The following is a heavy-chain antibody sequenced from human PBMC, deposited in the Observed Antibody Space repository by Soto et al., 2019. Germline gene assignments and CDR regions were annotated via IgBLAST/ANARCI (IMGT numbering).Heavy chain of an antibody. Sequence: ASVKISCKASGYTITGYYMHWVRQDPGQGLEWMGWINPNSGGTNCAQKFQRRVTMTRDTSISTADMELSRLRSDDTTVYYCARGGWRLALRVDYWGQGTLVTVSS. CDR3: ARGGWRLALRVDY. V-gene: IGHV1-2*02. CDR1: GYTITGYY. J-gene: IGHJ4*02. D-gene: IGHD6-19*01. CDR2: INPNSGGT.